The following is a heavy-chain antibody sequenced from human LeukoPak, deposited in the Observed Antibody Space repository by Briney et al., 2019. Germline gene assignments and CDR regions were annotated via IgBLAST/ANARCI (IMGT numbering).Heavy chain of an antibody. CDR3: ARRIADIVAMQFDY. CDR2: INGGGGST. Sequence: PGASLRLSCAASGFTFSKYGMSWVRQAPGKGLEWVSSINGGGGSTYSADSVRGRFTISRGNSKNTLHLQMNSLRVEDTAVYYCARRIADIVAMQFDYWGQGTLVTVSS. CDR1: GFTFSKYG. V-gene: IGHV3-23*01. D-gene: IGHD5-12*01. J-gene: IGHJ4*02.